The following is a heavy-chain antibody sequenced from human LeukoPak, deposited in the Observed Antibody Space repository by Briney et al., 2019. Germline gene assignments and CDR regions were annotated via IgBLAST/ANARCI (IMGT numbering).Heavy chain of an antibody. Sequence: QPGGSLRLSCAASGFSFSTNWMDWIRQAPGKGLEWVANIKQDGSAKHYVDSVKGRFTISRDNAKDSLYLQMNSLTVEDTAVYYCAKEGDWTHESWGQGTLVTVSS. CDR1: GFSFSTNW. J-gene: IGHJ5*02. D-gene: IGHD2-21*02. CDR3: AKEGDWTHES. CDR2: IKQDGSAK. V-gene: IGHV3-7*03.